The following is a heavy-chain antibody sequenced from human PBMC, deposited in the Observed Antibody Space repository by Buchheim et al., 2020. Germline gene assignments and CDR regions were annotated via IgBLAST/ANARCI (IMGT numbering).Heavy chain of an antibody. CDR3: ARSSGTYGGAFDY. V-gene: IGHV3-7*04. Sequence: EVQLVESGGGLVQPGGSLRLSCASSGFSFSSYWMSWVRQAPGKGLEWVAHIQPDGSEKQYVDSVKGRFTISRDNARNSLDLQMSSLRLEDTAVYSCARSSGTYGGAFDYWGQGAL. CDR2: IQPDGSEK. CDR1: GFSFSSYW. D-gene: IGHD1-26*01. J-gene: IGHJ4*02.